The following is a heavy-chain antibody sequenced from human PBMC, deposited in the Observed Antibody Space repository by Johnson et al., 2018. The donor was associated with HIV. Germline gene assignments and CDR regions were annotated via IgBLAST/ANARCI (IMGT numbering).Heavy chain of an antibody. CDR1: GFTVSSNY. D-gene: IGHD3-22*01. J-gene: IGHJ3*02. CDR3: ARDSHYYASSGTISHNGAFDI. CDR2: IYSGGST. Sequence: EVQLVESVGGLVQPGGSLRLSCAASGFTVSSNYMSWVRQAPGKGLEWVSVIYSGGSTYYADSVKGRFTISRDNSKNTLYCQMNSLRAEDTAVYYCARDSHYYASSGTISHNGAFDIWGQGTMVIVSS. V-gene: IGHV3-66*01.